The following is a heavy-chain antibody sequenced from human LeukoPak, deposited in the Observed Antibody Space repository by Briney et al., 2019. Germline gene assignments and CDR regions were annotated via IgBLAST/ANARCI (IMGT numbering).Heavy chain of an antibody. CDR3: ARVSYDRSGYSDY. CDR1: GFTFSGYW. D-gene: IGHD3-22*01. CDR2: IKQDGSER. V-gene: IGHV3-7*04. J-gene: IGHJ4*02. Sequence: GGSLRLSCAASGFTFSGYWMSWVRQAPGKGLEWVANIKQDGSERYHVDSVKGRFTISRDNAKNSLYPQMNSLRAEDTAVYYCARVSYDRSGYSDYWGQGTLVTVSS.